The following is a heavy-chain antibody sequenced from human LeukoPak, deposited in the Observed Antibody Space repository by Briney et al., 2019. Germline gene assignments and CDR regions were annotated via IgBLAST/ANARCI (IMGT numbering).Heavy chain of an antibody. D-gene: IGHD3-9*01. CDR3: AKTLRYFDWLRYYFDY. CDR1: GFTFSSYA. CDR2: ISYDGSNK. V-gene: IGHV3-30-3*02. J-gene: IGHJ4*02. Sequence: GRSLRLSCAASGFTFSSYAMHWVRQAPDKGLEWVAVISYDGSNKYYADSVKGRFTISRDNSKNTLYPQMNSLRAEDTAVYYCAKTLRYFDWLRYYFDYWGQGTLVTVSS.